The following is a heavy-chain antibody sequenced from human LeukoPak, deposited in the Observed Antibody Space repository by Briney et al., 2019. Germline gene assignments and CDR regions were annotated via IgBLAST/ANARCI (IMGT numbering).Heavy chain of an antibody. CDR1: GGSISSYY. Sequence: PSETLSLTCTVSGGSISSYYWTWIRQPPGEGLEWIAYIDYSGYSAYNPSLKSRLTISVDTSKDQFSLKLTSMTTADTAVYYCARMVGLTSFGHWGQGILVTVSS. V-gene: IGHV4-59*01. J-gene: IGHJ4*02. D-gene: IGHD3-3*01. CDR2: IDYSGYS. CDR3: ARMVGLTSFGH.